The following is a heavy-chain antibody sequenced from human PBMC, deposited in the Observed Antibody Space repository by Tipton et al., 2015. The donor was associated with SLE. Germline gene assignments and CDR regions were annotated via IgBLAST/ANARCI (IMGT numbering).Heavy chain of an antibody. J-gene: IGHJ2*01. CDR2: IWYDGSNK. CDR3: AKDVSAERRYFDL. Sequence: SLRLSCAASGFTFSSYGMHWVRQAPGKGLEWVAVIWYDGSNKYYADSVKGRVNISRDNSKNTLYLQMNSLRAEDTAVYYCAKDVSAERRYFDLWGRGTLVTVSS. V-gene: IGHV3-33*06. D-gene: IGHD1-26*01. CDR1: GFTFSSYG.